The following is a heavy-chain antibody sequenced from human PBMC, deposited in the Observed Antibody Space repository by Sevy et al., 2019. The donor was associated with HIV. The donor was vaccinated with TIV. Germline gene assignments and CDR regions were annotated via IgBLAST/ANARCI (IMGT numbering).Heavy chain of an antibody. D-gene: IGHD3-10*02. Sequence: GGSLRLSCAASGFAFYDYSMSWIRQAPGKGLEWVATLSFGCGKINYADSVQGRFTISRDDSKNTLYLEMNSLRVEDTAIYYCAREGCSKPHDYWGQGTLVTVSS. V-gene: IGHV3-23*01. CDR2: LSFGCGKI. CDR1: GFAFYDYS. J-gene: IGHJ4*02. CDR3: AREGCSKPHDY.